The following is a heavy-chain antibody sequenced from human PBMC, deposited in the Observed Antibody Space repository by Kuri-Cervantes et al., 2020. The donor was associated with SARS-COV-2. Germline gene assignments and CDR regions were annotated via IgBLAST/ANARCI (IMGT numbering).Heavy chain of an antibody. V-gene: IGHV3-11*04. Sequence: GESLKISCGASGFTFSAYTMNWIRQAPGKGLEWVSNIGPSGTTKYYADSVKGRFTTSRDNAKNSLHLQMSSLRAEDTAVYYCARDLRLGKSLDYWGQGTLVTVSS. J-gene: IGHJ4*02. CDR2: IGPSGTTK. D-gene: IGHD7-27*01. CDR1: GFTFSAYT. CDR3: ARDLRLGKSLDY.